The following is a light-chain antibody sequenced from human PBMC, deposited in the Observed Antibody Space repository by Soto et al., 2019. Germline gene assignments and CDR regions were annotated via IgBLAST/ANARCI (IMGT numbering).Light chain of an antibody. Sequence: QSVLTQPPSASGTPGQRVTISCSGSSSNIGSNYVYWYQQFPGTAPKLLIYRNNQRPSGVPDRFSGSKSGTSASLAISGLRSEDEADYYCAASDDSLSGRVVFGGGTKLTVL. CDR2: RNN. J-gene: IGLJ2*01. V-gene: IGLV1-47*01. CDR3: AASDDSLSGRVV. CDR1: SSNIGSNY.